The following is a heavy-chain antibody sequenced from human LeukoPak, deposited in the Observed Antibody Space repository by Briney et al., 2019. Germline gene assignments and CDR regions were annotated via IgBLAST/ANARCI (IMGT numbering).Heavy chain of an antibody. D-gene: IGHD4-23*01. V-gene: IGHV3-23*01. CDR1: GFTFSNNA. Sequence: PGGSLRLSCAASGFTFSNNAMSWVRQAPGKGLEWVSTISGSGSYTYYADSVKGRFTISRDNSKNTLYLLVNSLRAEDTAVYYCAKLVTYNWFDPWGQGTLVTVSS. J-gene: IGHJ5*02. CDR3: AKLVTYNWFDP. CDR2: ISGSGSYT.